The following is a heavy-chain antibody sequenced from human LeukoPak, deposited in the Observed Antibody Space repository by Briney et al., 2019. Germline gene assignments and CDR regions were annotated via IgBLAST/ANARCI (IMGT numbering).Heavy chain of an antibody. CDR3: ARPIEGAVAGPLDY. CDR1: GGSISSGGYY. CDR2: IYYSGST. D-gene: IGHD6-19*01. V-gene: IGHV4-31*03. Sequence: SQTLSLTCTVSGGSISSGGYYWSWIRQHPGKGLEWIGYIYYSGSTFYNPSLKSRVTISVDTSKNQFSLKLSSVTAADTAVYYCARPIEGAVAGPLDYWGQGTLVTVSS. J-gene: IGHJ4*02.